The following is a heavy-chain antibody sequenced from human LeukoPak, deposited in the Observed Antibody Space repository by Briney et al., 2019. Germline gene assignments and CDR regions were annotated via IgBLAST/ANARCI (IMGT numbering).Heavy chain of an antibody. J-gene: IGHJ3*02. V-gene: IGHV3-53*05. CDR3: ARGFDYDILTGYYKFVFYAFDI. CDR2: IYSGGST. CDR1: GFTVSSNY. Sequence: GGSLRLSCAASGFTVSSNYMSWVRQAPGKGLEWVSVIYSGGSTYYADSVKGRFTISRDNSKNTLYLQMSSLRSEDTAVYYCARGFDYDILTGYYKFVFYAFDIWGQGTMVTVSS. D-gene: IGHD3-9*01.